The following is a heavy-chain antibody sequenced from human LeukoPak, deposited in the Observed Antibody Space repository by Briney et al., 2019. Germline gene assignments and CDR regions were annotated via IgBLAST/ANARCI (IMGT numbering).Heavy chain of an antibody. D-gene: IGHD6-19*01. J-gene: IGHJ4*02. V-gene: IGHV3-66*01. CDR2: IYSGGST. CDR3: AGDGSGWGYLAS. Sequence: GGSLRLSCAASGFTVSSNYMSWVRQAPGKGLEWVSVIYSGGSTYYADSVKDRFTISRDNSKNTLYLQMYSLRAEDTAVYYCAGDGSGWGYLASGGQEPLVPVSS. CDR1: GFTVSSNY.